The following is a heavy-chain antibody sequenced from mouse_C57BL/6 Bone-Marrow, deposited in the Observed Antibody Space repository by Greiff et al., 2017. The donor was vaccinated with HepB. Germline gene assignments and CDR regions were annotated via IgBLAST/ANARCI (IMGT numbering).Heavy chain of an antibody. Sequence: VQLQQSGAELVRPGASVKLSCTASGFNFKDDYMHWVKQRPEQGLEWIGWIDPENGDTEYASKFQGKATITVDTSSNTAYLQLSSLTSEDAAVYYCTAGPTVVATFDYWGRGTTLTVSS. CDR3: TAGPTVVATFDY. CDR1: GFNFKDDY. D-gene: IGHD1-1*01. V-gene: IGHV14-4*01. CDR2: IDPENGDT. J-gene: IGHJ2*01.